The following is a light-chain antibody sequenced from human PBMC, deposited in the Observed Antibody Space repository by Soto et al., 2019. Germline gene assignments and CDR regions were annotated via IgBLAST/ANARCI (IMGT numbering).Light chain of an antibody. CDR3: CSLATRDSHV. V-gene: IGLV2-14*01. Sequence: QSALTQPASVSGSPGQSITISCSGTSSDVGAHNLVSWYQQHPGRAPKLMIYAVSNRPSGVSNRFSGSKSGNTASLTISGLQAEAEADYYCCSLATRDSHVFGTGTKVTVL. CDR2: AVS. CDR1: SSDVGAHNL. J-gene: IGLJ1*01.